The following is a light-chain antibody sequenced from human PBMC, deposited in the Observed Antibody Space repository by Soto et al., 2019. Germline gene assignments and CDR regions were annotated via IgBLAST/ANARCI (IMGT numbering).Light chain of an antibody. J-gene: IGKJ1*01. Sequence: EIVMTQSPAPLSVSPGGRATLSCRASQSISDTLAWYQQKTGQXPRXXIYGASTRATGIPARFSGSESGTAGTLNISSLESDDGAVYYGQQYENWPRTFGQGTKVDIK. CDR3: QQYENWPRT. CDR2: GAS. V-gene: IGKV3-15*01. CDR1: QSISDT.